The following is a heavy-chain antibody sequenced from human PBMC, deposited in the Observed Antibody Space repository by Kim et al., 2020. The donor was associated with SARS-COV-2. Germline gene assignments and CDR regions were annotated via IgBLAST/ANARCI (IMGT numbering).Heavy chain of an antibody. CDR2: IYPGDSDT. D-gene: IGHD6-6*01. CDR1: GYSFTSYW. CDR3: ARGDSSSPDYYYYYGMDV. Sequence: GESLKISCKGSGYSFTSYWIGWVRQMPGKGLEWMGIIYPGDSDTRYSPSFQGQVTISADKSISTAYLQWSSLKASDTAMYYCARGDSSSPDYYYYYGMDVWGQGTTVTVSS. V-gene: IGHV5-51*01. J-gene: IGHJ6*02.